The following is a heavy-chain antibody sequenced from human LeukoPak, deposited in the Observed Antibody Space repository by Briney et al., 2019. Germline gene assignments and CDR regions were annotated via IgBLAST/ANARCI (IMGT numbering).Heavy chain of an antibody. CDR1: GGSISSYY. CDR2: IYYSGST. D-gene: IGHD3-22*01. Sequence: SETLSLTCTVSGGSISSYYWSWIRQPPGKGLEWIGYIYYSGSTNYNPSLKSRVTISVDTSKNQFSLKLSSVTAADTAVYYCARDLASGMIVVVPSWFDPWGQGTLVTVSS. CDR3: ARDLASGMIVVVPSWFDP. V-gene: IGHV4-59*12. J-gene: IGHJ5*02.